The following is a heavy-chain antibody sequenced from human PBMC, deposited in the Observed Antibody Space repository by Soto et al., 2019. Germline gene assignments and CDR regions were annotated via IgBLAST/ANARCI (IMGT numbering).Heavy chain of an antibody. D-gene: IGHD2-21*02. J-gene: IGHJ6*02. V-gene: IGHV2-5*02. CDR3: VQSRCGGDCLQSYSSHSYYGLDV. CDR2: IYWDDDK. CDR1: GFSLSTIGVG. Sequence: QIALKESGPTLVKPTQTLTLTCTFSGFSLSTIGVGVGWIRQPPGKALEWLALIYWDDDKRSSPSLKSRLTVTKDTSKNQVVLTMTNMDPVDTATYYCVQSRCGGDCLQSYSSHSYYGLDVWGQGTTVTVSS.